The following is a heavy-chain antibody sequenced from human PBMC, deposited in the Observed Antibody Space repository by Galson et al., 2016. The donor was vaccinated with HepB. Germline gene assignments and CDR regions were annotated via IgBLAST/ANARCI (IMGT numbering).Heavy chain of an antibody. V-gene: IGHV3-21*05. CDR3: AREDGRGYCTGGSCLLKDGFDI. J-gene: IGHJ3*02. Sequence: SLRLSCAASGFTLSRYGMNWVRQAPGKGLEWLSYISSTSSYIYYADSVKGRLTISRDNAKNSLYLQMNSLRADDTAVYYCAREDGRGYCTGGSCLLKDGFDIWGQGTLVTVSA. CDR1: GFTLSRYG. CDR2: ISSTSSYI. D-gene: IGHD2-15*01.